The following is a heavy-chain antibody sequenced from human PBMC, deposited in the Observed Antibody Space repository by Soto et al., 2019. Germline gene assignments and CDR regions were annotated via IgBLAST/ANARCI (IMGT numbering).Heavy chain of an antibody. D-gene: IGHD3-3*01. J-gene: IGHJ4*01. CDR1: VYTFTSYD. CDR2: MNPNSGNT. V-gene: IGHV1-8*01. Sequence: GASGNVSCKASVYTFTSYDINWVRQATGQGLELMGWMNPNSGNTGXSQKFQGRVXMTRNTSISTAXMELSXQRSEDTPVYYCARSDDSYYDLWSGYYTKKYYFDYXX. CDR3: ARSDDSYYDLWSGYYTKKYYFDY.